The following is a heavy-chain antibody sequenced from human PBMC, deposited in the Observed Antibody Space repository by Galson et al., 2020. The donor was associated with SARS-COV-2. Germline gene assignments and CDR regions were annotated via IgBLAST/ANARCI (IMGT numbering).Heavy chain of an antibody. Sequence: SLRLSCAASGFTFSDYYMSWIRQAPGKGLAWVSYISSSGSTIYYADSVKGRFTISRDNAKNSLYLQMNSLRAEDTAVYYCARDQRSGWYYNWFDPWGQGTLVTVSS. CDR3: ARDQRSGWYYNWFDP. D-gene: IGHD6-19*01. J-gene: IGHJ5*02. V-gene: IGHV3-11*01. CDR1: GFTFSDYY. CDR2: ISSSGSTI.